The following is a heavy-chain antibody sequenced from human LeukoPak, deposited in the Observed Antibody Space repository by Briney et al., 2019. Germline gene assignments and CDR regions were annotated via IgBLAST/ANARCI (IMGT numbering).Heavy chain of an antibody. CDR2: INPSGGST. J-gene: IGHJ4*02. CDR3: AREAPGIAAAGTMVY. D-gene: IGHD6-13*01. CDR1: GYTFTSYY. Sequence: ASVKVSCKASGYTFTSYYIHWVRQAPGQGLEWMGVINPSGGSTSYAQKFQGRVTITADESTSTAYMELSSLRSEDTAVYYCAREAPGIAAAGTMVYWGQGTLVTVSS. V-gene: IGHV1-46*01.